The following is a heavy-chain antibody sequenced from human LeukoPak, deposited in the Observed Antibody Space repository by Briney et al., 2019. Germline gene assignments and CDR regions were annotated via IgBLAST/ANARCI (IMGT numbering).Heavy chain of an antibody. CDR3: ANHFDGSASELWYFDL. J-gene: IGHJ2*01. CDR2: ISSTGDRT. D-gene: IGHD3-22*01. V-gene: IGHV3-23*01. Sequence: GGSLRLSCAASGFTFSSYAMSWVRQAPGKGLEWVSAISSTGDRTYHADSVKGRFTISRDNSKNTLYLQMNSLRVEDTAVYYCANHFDGSASELWYFDLWGRDTLVTVSS. CDR1: GFTFSSYA.